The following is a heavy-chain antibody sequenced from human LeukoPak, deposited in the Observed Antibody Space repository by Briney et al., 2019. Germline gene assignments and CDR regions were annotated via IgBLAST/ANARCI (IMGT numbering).Heavy chain of an antibody. CDR2: IKSKTDGGTT. CDR1: GFTFSNAW. V-gene: IGHV3-15*01. J-gene: IGHJ4*02. CDR3: TCLGGNTLNFDY. D-gene: IGHD4-23*01. Sequence: GGSLRLSCAASGFTFSNAWMTWVRQAPGKGLEWVCRIKSKTDGGTTDYAAPVEGRFTISRDDSKNTLYLQMNSLKTEDTAVYYCTCLGGNTLNFDYWGQGTLVIVSS.